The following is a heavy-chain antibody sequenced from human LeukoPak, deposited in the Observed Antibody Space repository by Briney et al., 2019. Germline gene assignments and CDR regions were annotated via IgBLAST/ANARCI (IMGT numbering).Heavy chain of an antibody. CDR2: INPDGRGT. V-gene: IGHV1-2*02. Sequence: ASVKVSCKASGYTFTGYYIHWVRQAPGQGLEWMGWINPDGRGTNYAQKFQGRVTMTRDTSISTAHMELNRLRSDDTAVFYCARSLAAPLYYFDYWGQGTLVTVS. J-gene: IGHJ4*02. CDR1: GYTFTGYY. D-gene: IGHD6-13*01. CDR3: ARSLAAPLYYFDY.